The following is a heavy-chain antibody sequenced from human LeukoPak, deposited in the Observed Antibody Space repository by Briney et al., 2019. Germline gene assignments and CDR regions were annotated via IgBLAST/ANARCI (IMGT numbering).Heavy chain of an antibody. CDR3: AKEGRSSWYFHEVDY. CDR2: ISASGSRI. CDR1: GFTFSSYA. V-gene: IGHV3-23*01. J-gene: IGHJ4*02. Sequence: PGGSLRLSCAASGFTFSSYAMSWVRQAPGKGLEWVSDISASGSRIYYADSVKGRFTISRGNSKNTLYLQMNSLRAEDTAVYYCAKEGRSSWYFHEVDYWGQGTLVTVSS. D-gene: IGHD6-13*01.